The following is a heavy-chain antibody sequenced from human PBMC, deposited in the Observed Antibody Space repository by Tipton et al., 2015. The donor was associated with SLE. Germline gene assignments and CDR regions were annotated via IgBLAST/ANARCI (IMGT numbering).Heavy chain of an antibody. J-gene: IGHJ4*02. Sequence: GLVKPSQTLSLTCAISGDSVSSNSAAWNWIRQSPSRGLEWLGRTYYRSKWYNGYAVSVKSRITINPDTSKNQFSLQLNSVTAADTALYFCARGDFAVVDYWGQGTLVTVSS. CDR1: GDSVSSNSAA. V-gene: IGHV6-1*01. CDR2: TYYRSKWYN. D-gene: IGHD2-15*01. CDR3: ARGDFAVVDY.